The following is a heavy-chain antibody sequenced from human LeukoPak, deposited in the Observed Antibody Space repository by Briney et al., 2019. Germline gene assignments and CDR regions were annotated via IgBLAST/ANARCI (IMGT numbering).Heavy chain of an antibody. D-gene: IGHD2-21*02. V-gene: IGHV3-48*02. CDR2: ISSSGSTI. J-gene: IGHJ4*02. CDR1: GFTFSSYS. CDR3: ATLDCGGDCYRKFDY. Sequence: GGSLRLSCAASGFTFSSYSMNWVRQAPGKGLEWVSYISSSGSTIYYADSVKGRFTISRDNAKNSLYLQMNSLRDEDTAVYYCATLDCGGDCYRKFDYWGQGTLVTVSS.